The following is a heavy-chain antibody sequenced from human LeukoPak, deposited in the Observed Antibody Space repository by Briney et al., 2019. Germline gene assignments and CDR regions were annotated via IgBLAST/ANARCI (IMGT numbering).Heavy chain of an antibody. CDR2: INPSGGST. CDR3: ARTPYRDVSPFDY. V-gene: IGHV1-46*01. J-gene: IGHJ4*02. CDR1: GYTFTSYY. Sequence: ASVNVSCTASGYTFTSYYMHWVRQAPGQGLEWMGIINPSGGSTSYAQKFQGRVTMTRDTSTSTVYMELSSLRSEDTAVYYCARTPYRDVSPFDYWGQGTLVTVSS. D-gene: IGHD3-16*01.